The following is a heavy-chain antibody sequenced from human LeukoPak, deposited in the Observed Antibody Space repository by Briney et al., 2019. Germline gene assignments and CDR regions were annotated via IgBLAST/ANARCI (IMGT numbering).Heavy chain of an antibody. J-gene: IGHJ3*02. D-gene: IGHD1-26*01. V-gene: IGHV3-21*01. CDR1: GFTFSSYS. CDR2: ISSSSSYI. Sequence: GGSLRLSCAASGFTFSSYSMNWVRQAPGKGLEWVSSISSSSSYIYYADSVKGRFTISRDNAKNSLYLQMNSLRAEDTAVYYCARASSGARGAFDIWGQGRMVTVSS. CDR3: ARASSGARGAFDI.